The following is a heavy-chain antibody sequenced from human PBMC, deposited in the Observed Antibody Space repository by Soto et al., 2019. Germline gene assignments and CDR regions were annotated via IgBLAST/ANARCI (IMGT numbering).Heavy chain of an antibody. V-gene: IGHV3-49*03. CDR2: IRSKSYGGTT. CDR1: GFTFGDYS. Sequence: GGSLRLSGTASGFTFGDYSMNWFRQAPGKGLEWVGFIRSKSYGGTTEYAASVKGRFTMSRDDYKSIAYLQMHSLKTEDTAVYSCTRDVVAADFDYWAQGTLVTVSS. D-gene: IGHD2-2*01. J-gene: IGHJ4*02. CDR3: TRDVVAADFDY.